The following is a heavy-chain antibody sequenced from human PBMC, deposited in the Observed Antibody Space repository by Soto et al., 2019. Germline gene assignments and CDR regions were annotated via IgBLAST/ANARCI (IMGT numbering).Heavy chain of an antibody. J-gene: IGHJ4*02. CDR2: INPSGGAT. D-gene: IGHD2-8*01. CDR1: GYTFTSHY. Sequence: QVQLVQSGAEVKKPGASVKLSCKTSGYTFTSHYLHWVRQAPGQGLEWMGIINPSGGATKYAQKFQGRVTMTRDTSTSTVYMXXXXXXXXXXXXXXXXXXXXXXXXLGVEYYFDYWGQGTLVTVPS. V-gene: IGHV1-46*01. CDR3: XXXXXXXXXLGVEYYFDY.